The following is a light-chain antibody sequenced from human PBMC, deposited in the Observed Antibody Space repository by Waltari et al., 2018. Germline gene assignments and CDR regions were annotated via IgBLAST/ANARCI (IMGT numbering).Light chain of an antibody. J-gene: IGKJ2*01. V-gene: IGKV1-33*01. CDR2: DAS. CDR1: KDISNY. Sequence: DIQMTQSPSSLSASVGDRVTITCQASKDISNYLNWYQQKPGKAPKLLIYDASNLETEVPSRFSGSGSGTDFTFTISSLQPEDIATYYCQQYDNLPYTFGQGTKLEIK. CDR3: QQYDNLPYT.